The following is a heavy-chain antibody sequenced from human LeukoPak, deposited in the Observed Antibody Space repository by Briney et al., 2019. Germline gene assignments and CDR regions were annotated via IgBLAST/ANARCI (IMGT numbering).Heavy chain of an antibody. J-gene: IGHJ4*02. Sequence: GGSLRLSCATSGFTFSSYAMARVRQAPGKGLERVSAITTIGDSTYYADSVKGRFTISRDNAKNSLYLQMNSLRAEDTALYYCASGGIYYGAAFDFWGQGTLVTVSS. D-gene: IGHD1-26*01. CDR3: ASGGIYYGAAFDF. CDR1: GFTFSSYA. CDR2: ITTIGDST. V-gene: IGHV3-23*01.